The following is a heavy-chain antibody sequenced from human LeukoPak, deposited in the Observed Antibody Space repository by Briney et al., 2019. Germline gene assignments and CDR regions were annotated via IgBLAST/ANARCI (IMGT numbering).Heavy chain of an antibody. J-gene: IGHJ5*02. Sequence: PSETLSLTCTVSGGSISSYYWSWIRQPPGKGLEWIGYINYSGSTNYNPSLKSRVTISVDTSKNQFSLKPSSVTAADTAVYYCARLVVVVAATPDWFDPWGQGTLVTVSS. CDR3: ARLVVVVAATPDWFDP. D-gene: IGHD2-15*01. V-gene: IGHV4-59*08. CDR2: INYSGST. CDR1: GGSISSYY.